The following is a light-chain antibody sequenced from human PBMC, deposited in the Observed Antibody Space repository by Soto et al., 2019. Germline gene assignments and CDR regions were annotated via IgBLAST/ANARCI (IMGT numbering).Light chain of an antibody. CDR2: GAS. J-gene: IGKJ1*01. CDR3: QRSYGSPPWT. CDR1: QTISIF. Sequence: DIQMTHSPSSLSASVGDRVTITFRASQTISIFLNWYQQKPGKAPKLLIYGASTLQGGVPSRFSGSGSGTDFTLTISRLQPEDFATYYCQRSYGSPPWTFGQGTKVDIK. V-gene: IGKV1-39*01.